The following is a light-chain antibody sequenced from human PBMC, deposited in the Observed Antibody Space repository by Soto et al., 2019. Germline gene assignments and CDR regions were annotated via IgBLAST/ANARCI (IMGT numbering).Light chain of an antibody. Sequence: EVVLTQSPVTLSLSPGERATLSCRASQSVSNNLAWYQQKPGQAPRLLIYYASTRATGIPARFSGSGSGTEFTLTISSLQSEDFALYYCQQYNNWPPITFGQGTRLEIK. CDR1: QSVSNN. CDR2: YAS. V-gene: IGKV3-15*01. J-gene: IGKJ5*01. CDR3: QQYNNWPPIT.